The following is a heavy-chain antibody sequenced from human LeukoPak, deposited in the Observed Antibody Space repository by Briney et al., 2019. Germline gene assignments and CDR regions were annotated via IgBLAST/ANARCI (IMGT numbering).Heavy chain of an antibody. D-gene: IGHD3-10*01. J-gene: IGHJ4*02. V-gene: IGHV4-34*01. CDR1: GESFSGYY. Sequence: PSETLSLTCAVYGESFSGYYWGWIRQPPGKGLEWIGKINHSGSTNYNPSLKSRVTISVDTSKNQFSLKLSSVTAADTAVYYCASGFSPGGKRGVLDYWGQGTLVTVSS. CDR3: ASGFSPGGKRGVLDY. CDR2: INHSGST.